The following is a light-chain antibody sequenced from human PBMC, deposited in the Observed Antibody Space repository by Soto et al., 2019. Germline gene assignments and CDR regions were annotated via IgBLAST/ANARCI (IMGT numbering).Light chain of an antibody. V-gene: IGKV4-1*01. CDR1: QSVLWSSNNNNY. Sequence: DIVMTQSPDSLAVSLGERATINCKSSQSVLWSSNNNNYLGWYQQKPGQAPKLLIYWASTRESGVPDRFSGSESETDFTLTISSLQAEDVAVYYCQQYYDTPRTFGQGTKVEI. CDR3: QQYYDTPRT. J-gene: IGKJ1*01. CDR2: WAS.